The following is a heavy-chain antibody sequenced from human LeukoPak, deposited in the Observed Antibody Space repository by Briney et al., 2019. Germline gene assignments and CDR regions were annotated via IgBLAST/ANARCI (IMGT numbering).Heavy chain of an antibody. CDR3: ARDQNDFWSGYYFDYYYMDV. D-gene: IGHD3-3*01. V-gene: IGHV3-30*04. CDR2: ISYDGSNK. CDR1: GFTFSSYA. J-gene: IGHJ6*03. Sequence: GGSLRLSCAASGFTFSSYAMHWVRQAPGKGLEWVAVISYDGSNKYYADSVKGRFTISRDNSKNTLYLQMNSLRAEDTAVYYCARDQNDFWSGYYFDYYYMDVWGRGTTVTVSS.